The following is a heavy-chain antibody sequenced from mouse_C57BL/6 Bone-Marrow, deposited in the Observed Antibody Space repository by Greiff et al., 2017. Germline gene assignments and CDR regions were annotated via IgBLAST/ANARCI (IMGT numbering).Heavy chain of an antibody. CDR2: IWSGGST. CDR3: ARNSAYYDYVPFAY. Sequence: QVQLQQSGPGLVQPSQSLSITCTVSGFSLTSYGVHWVRQSPGKGLEWLGVIWSGGSTDYNAAFISRLSISKDNSKSQVFFKMNSLQADDTAIYYCARNSAYYDYVPFAYWGQGTLVTVSA. CDR1: GFSLTSYG. D-gene: IGHD2-4*01. V-gene: IGHV2-2*01. J-gene: IGHJ3*01.